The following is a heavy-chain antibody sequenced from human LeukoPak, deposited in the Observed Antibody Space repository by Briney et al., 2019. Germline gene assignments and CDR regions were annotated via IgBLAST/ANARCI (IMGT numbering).Heavy chain of an antibody. D-gene: IGHD2-2*01. CDR3: ARVGCSSTSCLFDY. Sequence: GASVKVSCKASGYTFTSYAMNWVRQAPGQGLEWMGWINTNTGNPTYAQGFTGRFVFSLDTSVSTAYLQISSLKAEDTAVYYCARVGCSSTSCLFDYWGQGTLVTVSS. CDR1: GYTFTSYA. CDR2: INTNTGNP. J-gene: IGHJ4*02. V-gene: IGHV7-4-1*02.